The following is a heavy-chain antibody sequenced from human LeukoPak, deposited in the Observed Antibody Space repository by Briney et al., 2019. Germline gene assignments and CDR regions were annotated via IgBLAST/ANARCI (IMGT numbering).Heavy chain of an antibody. CDR1: GFTFSSYA. V-gene: IGHV3-23*01. D-gene: IGHD3-16*01. J-gene: IGHJ4*02. CDR2: ISGSGGNS. CDR3: AKGGRYASSANTPVDC. Sequence: GGSLRLSCAASGFTFSSYAMSWVRQAPGKGLEWVSAISGSGGNSYHADSVEGRFTISRDNSKNTLYLQMNSLRAEDTAVYYCAKGGRYASSANTPVDCWGQGTLVTVSS.